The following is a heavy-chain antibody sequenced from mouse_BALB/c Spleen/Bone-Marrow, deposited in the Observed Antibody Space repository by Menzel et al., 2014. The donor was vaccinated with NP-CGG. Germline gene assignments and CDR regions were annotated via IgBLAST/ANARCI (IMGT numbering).Heavy chain of an antibody. J-gene: IGHJ2*01. CDR1: GFTFSSYG. CDR3: ARDYYGSSDY. V-gene: IGHV5-6-3*01. CDR2: INGNGGST. Sequence: EVKLMESGGGLVQPGGSLKLSCAASGFTFSSYGMSWVRQTPDKRLELVATINGNGGSTYYPDSVKGRFTISRDNAKNTLYLQMSSLKSEDTAMYYCARDYYGSSDYWGQGTTLTVSS. D-gene: IGHD1-1*01.